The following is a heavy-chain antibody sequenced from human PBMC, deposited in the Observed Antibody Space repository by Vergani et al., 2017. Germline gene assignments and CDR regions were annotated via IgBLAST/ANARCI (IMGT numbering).Heavy chain of an antibody. J-gene: IGHJ4*02. CDR2: IYYSGST. V-gene: IGHV4-31*03. CDR3: ARGGITMIVSY. Sequence: QVQLQASGPGRVKPSQTLSLTCTMSGGSISAGYYFWSWIRQHPGKGLEWIGYIYYSGSTYYNPSLKSRVTISVDTSKNQFSLKLSSVTAADTAVYYCARGGITMIVSYWGQGTLVTVSS. D-gene: IGHD3-22*01. CDR1: GGSISAGYYF.